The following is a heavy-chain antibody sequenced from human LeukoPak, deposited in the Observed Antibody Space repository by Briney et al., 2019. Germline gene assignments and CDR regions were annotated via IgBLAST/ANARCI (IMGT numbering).Heavy chain of an antibody. CDR3: ARWGYSYGDDY. CDR2: IYYSGST. Sequence: SETLSLTCSVSGGSISSYYWSWIRHPPGKGLEWIGNIYYSGSTNYNPSLKSRVTISVYTSKNQFSLKPSSVTAADTAVYYCARWGYSYGDDYWGQGTLVTVSS. V-gene: IGHV4-59*08. D-gene: IGHD5-18*01. CDR1: GGSISSYY. J-gene: IGHJ4*02.